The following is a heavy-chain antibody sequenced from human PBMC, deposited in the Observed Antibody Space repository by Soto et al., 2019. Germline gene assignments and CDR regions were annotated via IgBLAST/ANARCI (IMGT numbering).Heavy chain of an antibody. CDR3: AKYCSSTSCYSSIAFDI. D-gene: IGHD2-2*01. CDR2: IYYSGST. CDR1: GGSISSGGYY. Sequence: QVQLQESGPGLVKPSQTLSLTCTVSGGSISSGGYYWSWIRQHPGKGLEWIGYIYYSGSTYYNPSLKSRVTISVDTSKTQFSRKLSSVTAADTAVYYCAKYCSSTSCYSSIAFDIWGQGTMVTVSS. J-gene: IGHJ3*02. V-gene: IGHV4-31*03.